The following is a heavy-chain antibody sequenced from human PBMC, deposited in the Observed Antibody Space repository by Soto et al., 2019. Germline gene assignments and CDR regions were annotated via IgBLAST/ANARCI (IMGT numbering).Heavy chain of an antibody. V-gene: IGHV4-31*03. J-gene: IGHJ5*02. CDR2: IYYSGTT. D-gene: IGHD6-13*01. CDR1: SGSISGGGYY. Sequence: QVQLQESGPGLVEPSQTLSLTCTVSSGSISGGGYYWSWIRQHPEKGLEWIGYIYYSGTTYYNPSLKGRLPMSVDTSKTQFSLKLSSVTAADTAAYYCARAWTATAGWANWFDLWGQGTLVTVSS. CDR3: ARAWTATAGWANWFDL.